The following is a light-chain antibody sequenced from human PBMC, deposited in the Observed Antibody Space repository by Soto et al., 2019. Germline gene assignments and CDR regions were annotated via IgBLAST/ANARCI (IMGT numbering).Light chain of an antibody. Sequence: QSVLTQPASVSGAPGQSITISCIGTSSDVGGYNFVSWYQQHPGKAPKLMIYEVSNRPSGVSTRFSGSKSGNTASLTISGLQDEDEADYYCFSYRSTGILLFGGGTKLTVL. CDR1: SSDVGGYNF. CDR3: FSYRSTGILL. J-gene: IGLJ2*01. V-gene: IGLV2-14*01. CDR2: EVS.